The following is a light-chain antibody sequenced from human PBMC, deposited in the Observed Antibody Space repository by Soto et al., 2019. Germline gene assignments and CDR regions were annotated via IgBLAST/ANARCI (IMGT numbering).Light chain of an antibody. Sequence: DIVMTQSPDSLAVSLGERATIHCKSSQTILYSSNNKHYLAWYQQKPGQPPKLLICWASTRDSGVPDRFSGSGSGTDFTLTIISLQAEDVAVYSCQQYYSTPLTFGGGTRVEIK. CDR2: WAS. J-gene: IGKJ4*01. CDR3: QQYYSTPLT. V-gene: IGKV4-1*01. CDR1: QTILYSSNNKHY.